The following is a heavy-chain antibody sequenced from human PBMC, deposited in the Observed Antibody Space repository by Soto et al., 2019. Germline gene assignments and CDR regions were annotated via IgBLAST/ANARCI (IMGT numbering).Heavy chain of an antibody. CDR2: IKSKTDGGTT. J-gene: IGHJ6*02. CDR3: TTDRAAMVTYYGMDV. CDR1: GFTFSNAW. D-gene: IGHD5-18*01. Sequence: GGSLRLSCAASGFTFSNAWMNWVRQAPGKGLEWVGRIKSKTDGGTTDYAAPVKGRFTISREDSKNTLYLQMNSLKTEDTAVYYCTTDRAAMVTYYGMDVWGQGTTVTVSS. V-gene: IGHV3-15*07.